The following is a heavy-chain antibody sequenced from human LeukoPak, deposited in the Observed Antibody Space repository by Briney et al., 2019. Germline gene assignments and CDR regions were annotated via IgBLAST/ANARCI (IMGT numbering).Heavy chain of an antibody. CDR1: GGSISSSSFY. CDR3: ARQWFGPARKFDY. CDR2: IFYSGST. J-gene: IGHJ4*02. D-gene: IGHD3-10*01. V-gene: IGHV4-39*01. Sequence: PSETLSLTCTVSGGSISSSSFYWGWIRQPPGKGLERIGTIFYSGSTWYNPSLKSRVTISVDTSKNQFSLKLSSVTAADTAVYFCARQWFGPARKFDYWGQGTLVTVSS.